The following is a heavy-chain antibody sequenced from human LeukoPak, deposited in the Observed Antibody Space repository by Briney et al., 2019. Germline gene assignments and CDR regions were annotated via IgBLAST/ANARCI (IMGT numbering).Heavy chain of an antibody. V-gene: IGHV3-74*01. CDR1: GFTFSSYW. CDR3: TTGRGVTRIDY. CDR2: INSDGSST. J-gene: IGHJ4*02. D-gene: IGHD5-18*01. Sequence: PGGSLRLSCAASGFTFSSYWMHWVRQPPGKGLVWVSRINSDGSSTSYADSVKGRFTISRDNAKNTLYLQMNSLRAGDTAVYFCTTGRGVTRIDYWGQGTLVTVSP.